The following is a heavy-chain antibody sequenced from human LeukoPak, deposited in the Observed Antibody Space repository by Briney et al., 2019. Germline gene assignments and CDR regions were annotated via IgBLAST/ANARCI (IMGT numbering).Heavy chain of an antibody. CDR3: ARGRITIFGVVMGFDP. V-gene: IGHV4-39*01. CDR1: GDAISSRTYF. D-gene: IGHD3-3*01. Sequence: SETLSLTCSVSGDAISSRTYFWGWIRQPPGKGLEWIGSIYYSGSTFYNPSLKSRVTISVDTSKNQFSLKLSSVTAADTAVYYCARGRITIFGVVMGFDPWGQGTLVTVSS. CDR2: IYYSGST. J-gene: IGHJ5*02.